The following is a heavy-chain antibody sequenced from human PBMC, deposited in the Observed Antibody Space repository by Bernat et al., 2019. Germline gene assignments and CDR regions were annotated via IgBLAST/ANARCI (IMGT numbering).Heavy chain of an antibody. D-gene: IGHD2-2*01. CDR3: ARDRGVPAANYAFDI. J-gene: IGHJ3*02. Sequence: QVQLVESGGGVVQPGRSLRLSCAASGFTFSSYAMHWVRQAPGKGLEWVAVISYDGSNKYYADSVKGRFTISRDNSKNTLYLQMNSLRAEDTAVYYCARDRGVPAANYAFDIWSQETMVTVSS. V-gene: IGHV3-30-3*01. CDR2: ISYDGSNK. CDR1: GFTFSSYA.